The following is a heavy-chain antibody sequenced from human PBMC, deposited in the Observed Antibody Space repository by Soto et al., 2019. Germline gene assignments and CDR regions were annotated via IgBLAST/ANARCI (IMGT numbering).Heavy chain of an antibody. CDR1: GFTFSSSW. CDR3: VSGGSCYSDSNWFDP. D-gene: IGHD2-15*01. Sequence: GGSLRLSCAASGFTFSSSWMHWVCQAPEKGQEWVADIKCDGSEKYYVDSVKGRLTISRDNAKNSLYLQVSSLRAEDMTVYYCVSGGSCYSDSNWFDPWGQGTLVTVSS. CDR2: IKCDGSEK. V-gene: IGHV3-7*03. J-gene: IGHJ5*02.